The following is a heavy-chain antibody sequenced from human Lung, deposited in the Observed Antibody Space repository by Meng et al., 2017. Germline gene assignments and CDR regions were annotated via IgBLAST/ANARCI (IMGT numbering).Heavy chain of an antibody. V-gene: IGHV1-2*06. CDR2: IDPKSGDT. CDR3: ARDEDISAAGKLFGDY. Sequence: QVHLVQSGAEVKEPGASVKVSCKPSGYNFPDYWLHWVRRAPGQGLEWMGRIDPKSGDTHYAQRFQGRVTMTGDTSISTAYMELSGLRSDDTAMYYCARDEDISAAGKLFGDYWGQGTLVTVSS. J-gene: IGHJ4*02. CDR1: GYNFPDYW. D-gene: IGHD6-13*01.